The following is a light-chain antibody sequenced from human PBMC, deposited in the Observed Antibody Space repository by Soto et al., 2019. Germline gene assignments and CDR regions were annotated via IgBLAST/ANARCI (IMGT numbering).Light chain of an antibody. J-gene: IGLJ1*01. V-gene: IGLV1-40*01. CDR1: SSNIGAGYD. CDR2: VNN. Sequence: QSALTKPASGNGVPGGRGSISNTRSSSNIGAGYDVHWYQQLPGTAPKLLIYVNNQRPSGVPDRFSGSKSGTSASLAISGLRSEDEADYYCAAWDDSLSAYVFGTGTKVTVL. CDR3: AAWDDSLSAYV.